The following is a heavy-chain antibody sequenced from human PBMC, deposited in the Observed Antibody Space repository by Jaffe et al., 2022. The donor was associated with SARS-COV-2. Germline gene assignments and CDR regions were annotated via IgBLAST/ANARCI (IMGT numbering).Heavy chain of an antibody. V-gene: IGHV3-48*02. D-gene: IGHD6-19*01. CDR1: GFTFSNYG. Sequence: EVQLVESGGGLVQPGGSLRLSCEASGFTFSNYGMNWVRQAPGKGLEWVSYISSTSNSIYYTDSVRGRFSISRDNAENSLYLQTNSLRDEDTAVYYCARGKYSSDLAYHYYAMDVWGQGTTVTVSS. J-gene: IGHJ6*02. CDR2: ISSTSNSI. CDR3: ARGKYSSDLAYHYYAMDV.